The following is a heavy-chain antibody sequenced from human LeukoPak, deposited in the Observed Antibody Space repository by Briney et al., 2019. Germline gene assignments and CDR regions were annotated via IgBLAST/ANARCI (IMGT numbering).Heavy chain of an antibody. V-gene: IGHV3-30*04. CDR2: ISTDARHK. J-gene: IGHJ5*02. CDR1: GFTFSNHH. Sequence: PGGALRLSCAASGFTFSNHHMHWVRQAPGKGLERVADISTDARHKYYADSVKGRFTISRDNSQNTLYLQMDSLRTEDMAVYYCAKEGGGDCYYCSWGQGTLVTVSS. CDR3: AKEGGGDCYYCS. D-gene: IGHD2-21*02.